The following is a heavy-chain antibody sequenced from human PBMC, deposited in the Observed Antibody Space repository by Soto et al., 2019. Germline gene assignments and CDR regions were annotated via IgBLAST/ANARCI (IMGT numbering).Heavy chain of an antibody. CDR3: ARDATRYNWNDVGGY. D-gene: IGHD1-20*01. CDR1: GGTFSSYA. V-gene: IGHV1-69*12. Sequence: QVQLVQSGAEVKKPGSSVKVSCKASGGTFSSYAISWVRQAPGQGLEWMGGIIPIFGTANYAEKFQGRVTITADESTSTAYMELSSLRSEDTAVYYCARDATRYNWNDVGGYWGQGTLVTVSS. J-gene: IGHJ4*02. CDR2: IIPIFGTA.